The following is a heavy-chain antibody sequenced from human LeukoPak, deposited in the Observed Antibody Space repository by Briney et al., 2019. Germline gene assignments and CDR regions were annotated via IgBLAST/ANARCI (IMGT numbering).Heavy chain of an antibody. D-gene: IGHD5-12*01. CDR3: TTKVMRGNLGDDYDD. CDR1: GVTLRNYG. J-gene: IGHJ4*02. Sequence: GGSQRLSCSVSGVTLRNYGMHWVRQAPGKGLEWVALISSDGIDKLYGASVKGRFTISRDGSKSTLYLQMNSLTAEDTAVYYCTTKVMRGNLGDDYDDWGQGTLVTVSS. V-gene: IGHV3-30*03. CDR2: ISSDGIDK.